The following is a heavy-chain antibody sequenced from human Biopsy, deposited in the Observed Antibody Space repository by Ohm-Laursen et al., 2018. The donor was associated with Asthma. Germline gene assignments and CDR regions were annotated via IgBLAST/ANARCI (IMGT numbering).Heavy chain of an antibody. J-gene: IGHJ4*02. CDR3: ATDSSGWF. CDR1: GFSFSHHS. V-gene: IGHV3-21*01. Sequence: SLRLSCIASGFSFSHHSMNWVRQAPGKGLEWVSCISGNSQYIYFADSVKGRFTISRDNAKNSLYLHMNDLSADDSGVYYCATDSSGWFWGPGTVVAVSS. CDR2: ISGNSQYI. D-gene: IGHD6-19*01.